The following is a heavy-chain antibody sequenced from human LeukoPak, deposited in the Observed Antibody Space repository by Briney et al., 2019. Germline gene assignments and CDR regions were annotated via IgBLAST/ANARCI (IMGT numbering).Heavy chain of an antibody. CDR3: ARDMAPYDSSGYYSHYYYGMDV. Sequence: GGSLRLSCAASGFTFSSYGMHWVRQAPGKGLEWVAVIWYDGSNKYYADSVKGRFTISRDNSKKTLYLQMNSLRAEDTAVYYCARDMAPYDSSGYYSHYYYGMDVWGQGTTVTVSS. CDR2: IWYDGSNK. J-gene: IGHJ6*02. D-gene: IGHD3-22*01. V-gene: IGHV3-33*01. CDR1: GFTFSSYG.